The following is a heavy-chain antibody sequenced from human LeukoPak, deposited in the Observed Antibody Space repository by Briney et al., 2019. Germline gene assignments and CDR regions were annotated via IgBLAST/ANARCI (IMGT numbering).Heavy chain of an antibody. CDR2: ISYSGST. Sequence: SETLSLTCGVSGGSISSGGYYWTWIRQHPGKGLEWIGYISYSGSTYYNPSLQSRVTISVDTSKNQFSLKLSSVTAADTAVYYCASRRDEAWFDPWGQGTLVTVSS. CDR1: GGSISSGGYY. CDR3: ASRRDEAWFDP. V-gene: IGHV4-31*11. J-gene: IGHJ5*02. D-gene: IGHD5-24*01.